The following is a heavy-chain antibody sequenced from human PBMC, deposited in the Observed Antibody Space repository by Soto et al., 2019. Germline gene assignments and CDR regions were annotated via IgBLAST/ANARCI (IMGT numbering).Heavy chain of an antibody. J-gene: IGHJ5*02. Sequence: PSQTLSLTCAISVASVSSNSAAWNWIRQSPSRGLEWLGRTYYRSKWYNDYAVSVKSRITINPDTSKNQFSLQLNSVTPEDTAVYYCARANGAAAINWFDPWGQGTLVTVPQ. D-gene: IGHD6-13*01. CDR3: ARANGAAAINWFDP. V-gene: IGHV6-1*01. CDR2: TYYRSKWYN. CDR1: VASVSSNSAA.